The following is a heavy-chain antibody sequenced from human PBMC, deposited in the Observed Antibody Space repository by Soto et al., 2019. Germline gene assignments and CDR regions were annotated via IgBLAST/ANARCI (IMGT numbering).Heavy chain of an antibody. V-gene: IGHV3-53*04. CDR3: ARDKRGYYDILTGYYLPGGRYGMDV. Sequence: PGGSLRLSCAASWFTVSSNYMSWVLQAPGKGLEWVSVIYSGGSTYYADSVKGRFTISRHNSKNTLYLQMNSLRAEDTAVYYCARDKRGYYDILTGYYLPGGRYGMDVWGQGTTVTVSS. CDR1: WFTVSSNY. CDR2: IYSGGST. J-gene: IGHJ6*02. D-gene: IGHD3-9*01.